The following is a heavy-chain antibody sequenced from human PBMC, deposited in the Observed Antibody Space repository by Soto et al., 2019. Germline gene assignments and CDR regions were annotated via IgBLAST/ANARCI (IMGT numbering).Heavy chain of an antibody. Sequence: QVQLEQAGAEVRKPGSAVRVSCQASGGTFKHFAMNWVRQAPGQGLEWMGGIIPIFDTPNYAQKFQGRVTITVDESTNTAYMDLSSLRSEDTAVYYCARSIGSGGVIGGFDFWGQGTLVTVSS. CDR3: ARSIGSGGVIGGFDF. V-gene: IGHV1-69*01. J-gene: IGHJ4*02. CDR2: IIPIFDTP. D-gene: IGHD3-16*02. CDR1: GGTFKHFA.